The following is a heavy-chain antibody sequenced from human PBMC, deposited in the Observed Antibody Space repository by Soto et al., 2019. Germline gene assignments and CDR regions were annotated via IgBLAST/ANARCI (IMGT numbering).Heavy chain of an antibody. CDR1: GYTFTSYG. CDR3: ARVRELVGFRYYYGMDV. V-gene: IGHV1-18*01. CDR2: ISAYNGNT. D-gene: IGHD1-26*01. Sequence: ASVKVSCKASGYTFTSYGISWVRQAPGQGLEWMGWISAYNGNTNYAQKLQGRVTMTTDTSTSTAYMELRSLRSDDTAVYYCARVRELVGFRYYYGMDVWGQGTTVTVSS. J-gene: IGHJ6*02.